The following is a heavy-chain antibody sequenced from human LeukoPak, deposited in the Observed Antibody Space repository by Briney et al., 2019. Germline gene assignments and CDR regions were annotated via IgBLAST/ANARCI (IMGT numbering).Heavy chain of an antibody. D-gene: IGHD6-13*01. V-gene: IGHV3-33*08. CDR3: ARQLDRRLDY. CDR2: IWYDGSNK. J-gene: IGHJ4*02. CDR1: GFTFSSYA. Sequence: GGSLRLSCSASGFTFSSYAMHWVRQAPGKGLEWVAVIWYDGSNKYYADSVKGRFTISRDNSKNTLYLQMNSLRAEDTAVYYCARQLDRRLDYWGQGTLVTVSS.